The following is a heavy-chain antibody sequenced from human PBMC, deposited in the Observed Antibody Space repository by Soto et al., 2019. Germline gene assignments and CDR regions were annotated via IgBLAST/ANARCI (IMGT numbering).Heavy chain of an antibody. V-gene: IGHV3-33*01. CDR3: ARDVAAKSRYYFDY. J-gene: IGHJ4*02. CDR2: IWYDGSNK. CDR1: GFTFSSYG. D-gene: IGHD2-21*01. Sequence: GGSLRLSCAASGFTFSSYGMHWVRQAPGKGLEWVAVIWYDGSNKYYADSVKGRFTISRDNSKNALYLQMNSLRAEDTAVYYCARDVAAKSRYYFDYWGQGTLVTVSS.